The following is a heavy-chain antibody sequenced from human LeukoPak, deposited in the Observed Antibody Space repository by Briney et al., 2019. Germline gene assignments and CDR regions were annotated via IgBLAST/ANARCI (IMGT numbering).Heavy chain of an antibody. D-gene: IGHD2-2*01. CDR3: VRTRLSDHIVPAAERADDACDM. J-gene: IGHJ3*02. Sequence: SETLSLTCTVSGGSISSSRYYWGWIRQPPGKGLEWIGSIHYRGSTYYNSSLKSRVTVSVDTSENQFSLKLRSVAAADTAVYFCVRTRLSDHIVPAAERADDACDMWGQGTMVTVSS. V-gene: IGHV4-39*07. CDR1: GGSISSSRYY. CDR2: IHYRGST.